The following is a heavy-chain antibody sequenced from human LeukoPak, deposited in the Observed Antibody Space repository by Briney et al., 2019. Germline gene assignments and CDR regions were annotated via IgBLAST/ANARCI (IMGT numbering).Heavy chain of an antibody. Sequence: GGSLRLSCAASGFTFSSYAMSWVRQAPGKGLEWVSAISGSGGSTYYADSVKGRFTISRDNSKNTLCLQMNSLRAEDTAVYYCAKGTPQYSSSWYYFDYWGQGTLVTVSS. D-gene: IGHD6-13*01. V-gene: IGHV3-23*01. CDR3: AKGTPQYSSSWYYFDY. J-gene: IGHJ4*02. CDR1: GFTFSSYA. CDR2: ISGSGGST.